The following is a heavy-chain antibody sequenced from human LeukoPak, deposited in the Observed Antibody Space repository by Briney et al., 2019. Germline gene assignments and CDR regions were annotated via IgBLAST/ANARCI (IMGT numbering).Heavy chain of an antibody. CDR1: GGSLSDYY. Sequence: PSETLSLTCAVYGGSLSDYYWSWIRQAPGKGLAWIGEITQSGVTNYNPSLKSRATISIDTSKNQFSLKLNSVTAADTAVYSCARGNRAGYNFDYWGQGALVTVSS. J-gene: IGHJ4*02. D-gene: IGHD5-24*01. CDR2: ITQSGVT. CDR3: ARGNRAGYNFDY. V-gene: IGHV4-34*01.